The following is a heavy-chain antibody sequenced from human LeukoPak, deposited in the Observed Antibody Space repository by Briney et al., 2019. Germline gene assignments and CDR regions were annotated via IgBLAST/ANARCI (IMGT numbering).Heavy chain of an antibody. Sequence: SETLSLTCTVSGGSISSYYWSWIRQPPGKGLEWIGYIYYSGSTNYNPSLKSRVTISVDTSKNQFSLKLSSVTAADTAVYYCARAGTRKLGSDYWGQGTLVTVSS. D-gene: IGHD7-27*01. V-gene: IGHV4-59*01. J-gene: IGHJ4*02. CDR2: IYYSGST. CDR3: ARAGTRKLGSDY. CDR1: GGSISSYY.